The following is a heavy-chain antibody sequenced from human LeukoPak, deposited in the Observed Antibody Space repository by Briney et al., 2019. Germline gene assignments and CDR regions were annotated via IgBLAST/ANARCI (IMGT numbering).Heavy chain of an antibody. J-gene: IGHJ4*02. CDR2: INWNGGSI. V-gene: IGHV3-20*04. D-gene: IGHD4-17*01. CDR1: GFTFDAHG. Sequence: GGSLRLSCAASGFTFDAHGMSWVSQAPGKGLEWVSGINWNGGSIGYADSVKGRFTISRDNAKNSLYLQMNSLRAEDTALYYCARGGEDGDYALQAYWGQGTLVTVSS. CDR3: ARGGEDGDYALQAY.